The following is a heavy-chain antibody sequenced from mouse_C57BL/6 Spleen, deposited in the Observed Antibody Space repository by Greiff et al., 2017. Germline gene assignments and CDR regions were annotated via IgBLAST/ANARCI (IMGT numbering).Heavy chain of an antibody. CDR1: GFTFSSYT. J-gene: IGHJ4*01. CDR3: ARTTYAMDY. CDR2: ISGGGGNT. D-gene: IGHD2-12*01. Sequence: DVKLQESGGGLVKPGGSLKLSCAASGFTFSSYTMSWVRQTPEKRLEWVATISGGGGNTYYPDSVKGRFTISRDNAKNTLYLQMSSLRSEDTALYYCARTTYAMDYWGQGTSVTVSS. V-gene: IGHV5-9*01.